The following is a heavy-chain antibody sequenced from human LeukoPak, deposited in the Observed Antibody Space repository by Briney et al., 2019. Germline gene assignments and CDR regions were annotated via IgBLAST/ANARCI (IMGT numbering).Heavy chain of an antibody. J-gene: IGHJ4*02. CDR3: ASLTDDSNGGGY. D-gene: IGHD3-22*01. CDR1: GYTFTSYG. V-gene: IGHV1-18*01. Sequence: ASVKVSXKASGYTFTSYGISWVRQGPGQGLEWMGWISAYNGNTNYAHKLQGRVTITTATSTSTAYMELRSLRADDTAVYYCASLTDDSNGGGYWGQGTLVTVSS. CDR2: ISAYNGNT.